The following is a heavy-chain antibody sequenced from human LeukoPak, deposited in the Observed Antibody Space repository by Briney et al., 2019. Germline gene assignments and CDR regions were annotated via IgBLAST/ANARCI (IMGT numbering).Heavy chain of an antibody. D-gene: IGHD3-10*01. CDR3: ARVGRVGPSDYGMDV. Sequence: SETLSLTCTVSGGSHSSYYWSWIRQPAGKGLEWIGRIYSSGSTDYNSSLKSRVTMSVDTSKNQFSLKLSSVTAADTAMYYCARVGRVGPSDYGMDVWGQGTTVTVSS. CDR1: GGSHSSYY. V-gene: IGHV4-4*07. J-gene: IGHJ6*02. CDR2: IYSSGST.